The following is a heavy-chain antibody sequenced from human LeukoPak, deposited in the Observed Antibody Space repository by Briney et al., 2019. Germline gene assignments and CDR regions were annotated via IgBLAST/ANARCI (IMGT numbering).Heavy chain of an antibody. CDR3: ARGPIQLWLYFGMDV. CDR1: GFNFGDHA. D-gene: IGHD5-18*01. V-gene: IGHV3-49*04. CDR2: IRSKNYGGRT. J-gene: IGHJ6*02. Sequence: GGSLRLSCTASGFNFGDHAMSWVRQAPGEVLEWVSFIRSKNYGGRTEYAVSVTGRLTVSRDDSKSIAYLQMSSLRTEDTAVYYCARGPIQLWLYFGMDVWGQGTTVTVSS.